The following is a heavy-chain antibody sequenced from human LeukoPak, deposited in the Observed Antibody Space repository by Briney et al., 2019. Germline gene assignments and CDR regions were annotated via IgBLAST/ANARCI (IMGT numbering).Heavy chain of an antibody. CDR1: GFSFSSYS. Sequence: GGSLRLSCAASGFSFSSYSMNWVRQAPGKGLEWISYISSGSSTIFYADSVKGRFTISRDNAKNSLYLQMNSLRAEDTAVYYRASDCSGGSLRYWGQGTLVTVSS. D-gene: IGHD2-15*01. CDR2: ISSGSSTI. J-gene: IGHJ4*02. V-gene: IGHV3-48*01. CDR3: ASDCSGGSLRY.